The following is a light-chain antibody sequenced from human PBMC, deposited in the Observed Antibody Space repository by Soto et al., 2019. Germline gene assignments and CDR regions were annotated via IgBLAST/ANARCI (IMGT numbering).Light chain of an antibody. CDR3: QQYDDFPLS. CDR2: DAS. J-gene: IGKJ4*01. CDR1: QDISNY. V-gene: IGKV1-33*01. Sequence: DIQMTQSPSSLSASVGDRVTITCQASQDISNYLNWYQQKPGKAPKLLIYDASDLEMGVPSRFSGSGSGTDFTFTINSQQHEDIATYYCQQYDDFPLSFGGGTKVEIK.